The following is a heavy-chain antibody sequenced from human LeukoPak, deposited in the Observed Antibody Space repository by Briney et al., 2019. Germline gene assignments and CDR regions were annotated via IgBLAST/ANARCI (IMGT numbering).Heavy chain of an antibody. V-gene: IGHV3-11*01. D-gene: IGHD3-22*01. J-gene: IGHJ6*02. CDR2: ISSSGTII. CDR1: GFIFSDYY. Sequence: GGSLRLSCAASGFIFSDYYVNWIRQAPGKGLEWVSYISSSGTIIYYVDSVKGRFTISRDNAKNSLYLQMNSLRAEDTAVYYCARARNLNYYDSSGQYYYYYYGMDVWGQGTTVTVSS. CDR3: ARARNLNYYDSSGQYYYYYYGMDV.